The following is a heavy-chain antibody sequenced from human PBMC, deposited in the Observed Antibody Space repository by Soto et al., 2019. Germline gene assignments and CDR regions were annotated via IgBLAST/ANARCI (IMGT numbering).Heavy chain of an antibody. Sequence: ASVKVSCKASGYTFTSYGISWVRQAPGQGLEWMGWISAYNGNTNYAQKLQGRVTMTTDTSTSTAYMELRSLRSDDTAVYYCASSIAVDGTQAFDIWGQGTMVTVSS. V-gene: IGHV1-18*01. CDR1: GYTFTSYG. CDR2: ISAYNGNT. J-gene: IGHJ3*02. CDR3: ASSIAVDGTQAFDI. D-gene: IGHD6-19*01.